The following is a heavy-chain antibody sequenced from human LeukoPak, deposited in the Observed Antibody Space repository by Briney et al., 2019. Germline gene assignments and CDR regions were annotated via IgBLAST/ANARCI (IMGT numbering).Heavy chain of an antibody. CDR3: AKQKYHILTGYEY. D-gene: IGHD3-9*01. CDR2: ISGSGGST. Sequence: GGSLRLSCAASGFTFSSYAMSCVRQAPGKGLEWVSAISGSGGSTYYADSVKGRFTISRDNSKNTLYLQMNSLRAEDTAVYYCAKQKYHILTGYEYWGQGTLVTVSS. CDR1: GFTFSSYA. J-gene: IGHJ4*02. V-gene: IGHV3-23*01.